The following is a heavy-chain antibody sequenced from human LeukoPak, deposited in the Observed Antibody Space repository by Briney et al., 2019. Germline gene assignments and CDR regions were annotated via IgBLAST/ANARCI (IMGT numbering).Heavy chain of an antibody. V-gene: IGHV3-74*01. CDR3: ARVFCSGSSCYSFDY. D-gene: IGHD2-15*01. CDR2: INSEGSIT. J-gene: IGHJ4*02. CDR1: GFTFSNYW. Sequence: GGSLRLSCAASGFTFSNYWMHWVRQAPGKGLVWVSRINSEGSITSYADSVKGRFTISRDNAKNTLYLQMNSLRAEDTAVYYCARVFCSGSSCYSFDYWDQGTLVTVSS.